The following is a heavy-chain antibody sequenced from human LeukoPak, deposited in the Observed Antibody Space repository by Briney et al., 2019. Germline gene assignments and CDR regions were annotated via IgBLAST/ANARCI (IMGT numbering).Heavy chain of an antibody. Sequence: QPGGSLRLSCAASGFTFSSYAMHWVRQAPGKGLEYVSAISSNGGSTYYANSVKGRFTISRDNAKNSLYLQMNSLRAEDTAVYYCASCSSTNCYWGQGTLVTVSS. J-gene: IGHJ4*02. V-gene: IGHV3-64*01. CDR1: GFTFSSYA. D-gene: IGHD2-2*01. CDR3: ASCSSTNCY. CDR2: ISSNGGST.